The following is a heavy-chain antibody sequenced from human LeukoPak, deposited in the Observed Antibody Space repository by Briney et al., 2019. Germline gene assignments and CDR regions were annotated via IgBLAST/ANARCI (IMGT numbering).Heavy chain of an antibody. CDR1: GFTFSSYD. V-gene: IGHV3-23*01. CDR3: AKDRLSYYDILTGEFQH. Sequence: GGSLRLSCAASGFTFSSYDMTWVRQAPGRGLEWVSSIRPCGDNTYYGDSVKGRFTISRDNSKNTLYLQMNSLRAEDTAVYYCAKDRLSYYDILTGEFQHWGQGTLVTVSS. D-gene: IGHD3-9*01. J-gene: IGHJ1*01. CDR2: IRPCGDNT.